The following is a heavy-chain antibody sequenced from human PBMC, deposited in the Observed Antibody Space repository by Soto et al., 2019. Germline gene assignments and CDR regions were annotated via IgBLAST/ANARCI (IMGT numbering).Heavy chain of an antibody. Sequence: GGSLRLSCAASGFTFSSYWMSWVRQAPGKGLEWVANIKQDGSEKYYVDSVKGRFTISRDNAKNSLYLQMNSLRAEDTAVYYCAKDADILTGYGYFDYWGQGTLVTVSS. D-gene: IGHD3-9*01. J-gene: IGHJ4*02. V-gene: IGHV3-7*01. CDR3: AKDADILTGYGYFDY. CDR1: GFTFSSYW. CDR2: IKQDGSEK.